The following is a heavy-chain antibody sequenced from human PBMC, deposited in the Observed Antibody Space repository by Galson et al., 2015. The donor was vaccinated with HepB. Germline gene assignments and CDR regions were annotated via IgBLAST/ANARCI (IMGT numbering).Heavy chain of an antibody. D-gene: IGHD3-10*01. J-gene: IGHJ5*02. CDR2: IHPYTGGT. V-gene: IGHV1-2*06. CDR3: ARVRGYGELHT. CDR1: GYTFIDHH. Sequence: SVKVYCKVSGYTFIDHHIHWVRQAPGQGLEWIGRIHPYTGGTAYGEKFQARVTMTRDTSLDTAYLVVMWLTHDDTAVYYCARVRGYGELHTWGQGNLVTVSS.